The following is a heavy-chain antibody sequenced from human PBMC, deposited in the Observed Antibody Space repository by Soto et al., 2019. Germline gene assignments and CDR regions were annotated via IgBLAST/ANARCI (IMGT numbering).Heavy chain of an antibody. CDR1: GFTFSSYE. CDR3: ASSEGFNWNYVHYYYYGMDV. J-gene: IGHJ6*02. D-gene: IGHD1-7*01. V-gene: IGHV3-48*03. CDR2: ISSSGSTI. Sequence: GGSLRLSCAASGFTFSSYEMNWVRQAPGKGLEWVSYISSSGSTIYYAGSVNGRFTISRDNAKNSLYLQMNSRRAEDTAVYYCASSEGFNWNYVHYYYYGMDVWGQGTTVTVSS.